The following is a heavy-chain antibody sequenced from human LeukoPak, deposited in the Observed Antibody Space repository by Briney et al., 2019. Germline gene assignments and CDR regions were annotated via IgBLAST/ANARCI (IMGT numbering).Heavy chain of an antibody. CDR3: ARIIGYCSSTSCYTMDDYYYYTDV. J-gene: IGHJ6*03. V-gene: IGHV1-69*01. CDR2: IIPIFGTA. Sequence: SVKVSCKASGGTFSSYAISWVRQAPGQGLEWMGGIIPIFGTANYAQKSQGRVTITADESTSTAYMELSSLRSEDTAVYYCARIIGYCSSTSCYTMDDYYYYTDVWGKGTTVTVSS. D-gene: IGHD2-2*02. CDR1: GGTFSSYA.